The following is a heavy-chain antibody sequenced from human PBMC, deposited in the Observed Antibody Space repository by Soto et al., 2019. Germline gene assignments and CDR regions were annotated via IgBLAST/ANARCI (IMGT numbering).Heavy chain of an antibody. CDR2: ISAYNGNT. CDR1: GYTFTSYG. V-gene: IGHV1-18*01. J-gene: IGHJ4*02. Sequence: QFQLVQSGAEVKKPGASVKVSCKASGYTFTSYGIIWVRQAPGQRLEWMGGISAYNGNTNYAPKLQGRVTMTTDTSTSTAYMELRILRSDDTAVYYCASPRGYNYGFDYWGQGTLVTVSS. CDR3: ASPRGYNYGFDY. D-gene: IGHD5-18*01.